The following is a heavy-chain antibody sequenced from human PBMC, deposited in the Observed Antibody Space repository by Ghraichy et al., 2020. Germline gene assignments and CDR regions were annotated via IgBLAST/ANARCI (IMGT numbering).Heavy chain of an antibody. CDR3: AKDHGGLVWYQLPAEYFQH. V-gene: IGHV3-23*01. J-gene: IGHJ1*01. CDR1: GFTFSSYA. Sequence: GGSLRLSCAASGFTFSSYAMSWVRQAPGKGLEWVSAISGSGGSRYNADSVKGRFTISRDNSKNTLDLQMNSLRVEDTAVYYCAKDHGGLVWYQLPAEYFQHWGQGTLVTVS. D-gene: IGHD2-2*01. CDR2: ISGSGGSR.